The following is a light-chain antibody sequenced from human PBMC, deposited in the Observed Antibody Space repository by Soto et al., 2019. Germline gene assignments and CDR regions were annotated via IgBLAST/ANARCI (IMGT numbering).Light chain of an antibody. V-gene: IGKV3D-15*01. CDR3: QQYHKWPPIT. CDR1: QSVSSN. J-gene: IGKJ5*01. Sequence: EIVMTQSPATLSVSPGERVTLSCRASQSVSSNLAWYQQKPGQAPRLLSYGASTRATGIPARFSGRGYGTEFNLTISSLQSEDFAIYFCQQYHKWPPITFGQGTRLEIK. CDR2: GAS.